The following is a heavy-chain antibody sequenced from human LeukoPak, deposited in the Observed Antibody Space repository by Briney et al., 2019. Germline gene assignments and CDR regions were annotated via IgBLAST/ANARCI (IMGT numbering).Heavy chain of an antibody. D-gene: IGHD3-9*01. V-gene: IGHV4-34*01. CDR3: AREYYDILTGFIDY. CDR1: GGSFSGYY. J-gene: IGHJ4*02. Sequence: SETLSLTCAVYGGSFSGYYWSWIRQPPGKGLEWIGEINHSGSTYYNPSLKSRVTISVDTSKNQFSLKLSSVTAADTAVYYCAREYYDILTGFIDYWGQGTLVTVSS. CDR2: INHSGST.